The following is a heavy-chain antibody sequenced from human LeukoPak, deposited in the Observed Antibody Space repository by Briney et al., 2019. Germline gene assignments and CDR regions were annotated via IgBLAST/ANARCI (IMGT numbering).Heavy chain of an antibody. Sequence: ASVKVSCKASGYTLTKYAMNWVRQAPGQGLEWMGWINTNTGNPTYVQGFTGRFVFSLETSVDTAYLQISSLKAEDTAVYYCERVSSVAGTDAFDLWGQGKRVTVSS. J-gene: IGHJ3*01. V-gene: IGHV7-4-1*02. D-gene: IGHD6-19*01. CDR1: GYTLTKYA. CDR2: INTNTGNP. CDR3: ERVSSVAGTDAFDL.